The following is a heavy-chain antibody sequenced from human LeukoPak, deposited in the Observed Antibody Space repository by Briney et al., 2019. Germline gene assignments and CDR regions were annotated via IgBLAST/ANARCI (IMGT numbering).Heavy chain of an antibody. CDR1: GYTFTSYG. V-gene: IGHV1-18*01. CDR2: ISAYNGNT. J-gene: IGHJ4*02. D-gene: IGHD6-13*01. Sequence: ASVKVSCKASGYTFTSYGISWVRQAPGQGLEWMGWISAYNGNTNYAQKFQGRVTMTRNTSISTAYVELSSLRSEDTAVYYCARPGGRAAGFDYWGQGTLVTVSS. CDR3: ARPGGRAAGFDY.